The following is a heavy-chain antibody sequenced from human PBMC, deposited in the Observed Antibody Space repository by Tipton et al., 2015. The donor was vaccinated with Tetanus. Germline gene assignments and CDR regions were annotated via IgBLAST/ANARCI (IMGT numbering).Heavy chain of an antibody. CDR2: ISSSSSYI. D-gene: IGHD1-26*01. Sequence: GSLRLSCAASGFTFSSYSMNWVRQAPGKGLEWVSSISSSSSYIYYADSVKGRFTISRDNAKNSLYLQMNSPRAEDTAVYYCARMPWYSGSYGGGEYWGQGTLVTVSS. CDR3: ARMPWYSGSYGGGEY. J-gene: IGHJ4*02. CDR1: GFTFSSYS. V-gene: IGHV3-21*01.